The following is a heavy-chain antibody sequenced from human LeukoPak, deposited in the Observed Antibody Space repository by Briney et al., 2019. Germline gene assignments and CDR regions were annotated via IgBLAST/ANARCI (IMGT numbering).Heavy chain of an antibody. CDR3: ARRFNYYDSSGYYEGFYFDY. J-gene: IGHJ4*02. CDR1: GYTFTSYG. D-gene: IGHD3-22*01. Sequence: ASVKVSCKDSGYTFTSYGISWVRQAPGQGLEWMGWISAYAQKFQGRVTMTTDTSTSTAYMELRSLRSDDTAVYYCARRFNYYDSSGYYEGFYFDYWGQGTLVTVSS. V-gene: IGHV1-18*01. CDR2: ISAY.